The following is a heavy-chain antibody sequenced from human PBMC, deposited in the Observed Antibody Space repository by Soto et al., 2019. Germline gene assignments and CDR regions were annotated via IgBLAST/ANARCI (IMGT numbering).Heavy chain of an antibody. Sequence: SETLSLTCTVSGGSISSYYWSWIRQPPGKGLEWIGYVYYSGSTYYNPSLQSRVTLSVDTSKNRFSLKLNSVTAADTAVYYCARDVPTSYYYDSSGFLDYWGQGTRVTVSS. J-gene: IGHJ4*02. D-gene: IGHD3-22*01. CDR3: ARDVPTSYYYDSSGFLDY. CDR2: VYYSGST. CDR1: GGSISSYY. V-gene: IGHV4-59*12.